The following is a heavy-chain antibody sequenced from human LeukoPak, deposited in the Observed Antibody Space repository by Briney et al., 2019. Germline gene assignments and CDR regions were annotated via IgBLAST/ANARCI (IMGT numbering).Heavy chain of an antibody. J-gene: IGHJ4*02. CDR3: ARDQGRELARHSSWYYYNILGYYFDY. CDR2: INPNSGGT. V-gene: IGHV1-2*02. CDR1: GYTFTGYY. Sequence: ASVNVSCKASGYTFTGYYMHWVRQAPGQGLEWMGWINPNSGGTNYAQKFQGRVTMTRDTSISTAYMELSRLRSDDTAVYYCARDQGRELARHSSWYYYNILGYYFDYWGQGTLVTVSS. D-gene: IGHD6-13*01.